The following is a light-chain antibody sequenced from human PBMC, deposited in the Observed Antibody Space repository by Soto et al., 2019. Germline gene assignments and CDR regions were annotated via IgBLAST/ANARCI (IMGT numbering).Light chain of an antibody. CDR3: SSYTSISFYV. J-gene: IGLJ1*01. CDR1: SNDVGGYNY. Sequence: QSALTQPASVSGSPGQSITISCTGTSNDVGGYNYVSWYQQHPGKAPKLMIYDVSNRPSGVSDRFSGSRSGNTASLTISGLQAEDEAHYYCSSYTSISFYVFGSGTKVTVL. V-gene: IGLV2-14*03. CDR2: DVS.